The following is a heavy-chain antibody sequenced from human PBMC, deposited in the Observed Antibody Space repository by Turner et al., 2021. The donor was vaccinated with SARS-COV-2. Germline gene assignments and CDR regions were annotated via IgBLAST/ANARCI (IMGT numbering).Heavy chain of an antibody. CDR1: GLTFSIYG. Sequence: QVQLVESGGGVVRPGRSLRLSCAASGLTFSIYGMHWVRQAPGKGLEWVAVISYDGSNKYYADSVKGRFTISRDNSKNTLYLQMNSLRAEDTAVYYCAKSYSGSYWDRNDYWGQGTLVTVSS. CDR2: ISYDGSNK. V-gene: IGHV3-30*18. CDR3: AKSYSGSYWDRNDY. J-gene: IGHJ4*02. D-gene: IGHD1-26*01.